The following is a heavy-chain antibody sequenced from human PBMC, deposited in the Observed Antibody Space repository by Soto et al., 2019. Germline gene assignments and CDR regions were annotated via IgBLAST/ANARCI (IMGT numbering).Heavy chain of an antibody. CDR2: ISAYNGNT. V-gene: IGHV1-18*04. D-gene: IGHD6-13*01. CDR1: GYTFTSYG. CDR3: ARGASSSSWFSLDT. Sequence: EASVKVSCKASGYTFTSYGISWVRQAPGQGLEWMGWISAYNGNTNYAQKLQGRVTMTTDTSTSTAYMELRSLRSDDTAVYYCARGASSSSWFSLDTWGQGTLVTVSS. J-gene: IGHJ5*02.